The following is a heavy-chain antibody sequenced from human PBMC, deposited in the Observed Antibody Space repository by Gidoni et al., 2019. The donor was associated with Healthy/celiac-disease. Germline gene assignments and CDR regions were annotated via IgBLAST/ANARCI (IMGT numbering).Heavy chain of an antibody. CDR2: IKQDGSEK. V-gene: IGHV3-7*01. CDR1: GFTFSSYW. Sequence: EVQLVESGGGLVQPGGSLRLSCAASGFTFSSYWMSWVRQAPGKGLEWVANIKQDGSEKYYVDSVKGRFTISRDNAKNSLYLQMNSLRAEDTAVYYCARIHFGDGYKGSEEFDYWGQGTLVTVSS. J-gene: IGHJ4*02. D-gene: IGHD3-10*01. CDR3: ARIHFGDGYKGSEEFDY.